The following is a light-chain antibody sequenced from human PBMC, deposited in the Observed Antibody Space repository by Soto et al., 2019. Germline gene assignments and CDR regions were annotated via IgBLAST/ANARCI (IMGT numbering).Light chain of an antibody. Sequence: QSALTQPPSVSGSPGQSVTISCTGTSSDVGSYNRVSWYQQPPGTAPKLMIYEVSNRPSGVPDRFSGSKSGNTASLIISGLQAEDEADYYCSSYSSTSTYVFGTGTQLTVL. CDR2: EVS. V-gene: IGLV2-18*02. J-gene: IGLJ1*01. CDR3: SSYSSTSTYV. CDR1: SSDVGSYNR.